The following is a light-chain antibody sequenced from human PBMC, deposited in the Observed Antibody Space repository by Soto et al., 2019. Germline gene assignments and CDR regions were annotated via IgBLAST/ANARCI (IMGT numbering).Light chain of an antibody. CDR2: DVS. CDR3: ISYTSSSRV. CDR1: SSDVGGYNY. V-gene: IGLV2-14*01. J-gene: IGLJ2*01. Sequence: QSALTQPASVSGSPGQSITITCTGTSSDVGGYNYVSWYQQHPGKAPKLMIYDVSNRPSGVSNRFSGSKSGNTASLTISGVQAEDEADYYCISYTSSSRVFGGGTKLTVL.